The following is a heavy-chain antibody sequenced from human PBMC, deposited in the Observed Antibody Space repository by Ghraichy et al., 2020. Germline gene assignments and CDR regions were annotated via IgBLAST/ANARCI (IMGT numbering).Heavy chain of an antibody. D-gene: IGHD2-21*01. CDR1: GFSFSSSW. CDR2: IKEDGSQT. Sequence: GGSLRLSCAASGFSFSSSWMNWVRQAPGKGPEWVASIKEDGSQTYYEDSVKGRFTISRDNARNSLFLQMNSLRAEDTAVYYCARHRNSNAFDYWGQGTLVTVSS. CDR3: ARHRNSNAFDY. V-gene: IGHV3-7*01. J-gene: IGHJ4*02.